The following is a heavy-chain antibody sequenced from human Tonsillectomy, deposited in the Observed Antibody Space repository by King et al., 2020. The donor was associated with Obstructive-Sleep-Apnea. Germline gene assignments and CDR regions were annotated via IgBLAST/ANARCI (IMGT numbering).Heavy chain of an antibody. Sequence: VQLVESGAEVKKPGASVKVSCKASGYTFTSFYMHWVRQAPGQGLEWMGIINPSGGSTNYAEKFQGRVTMTKDTSTSTVYMELSSLSSEDTAVYYCASLGKGELPKQRFYYYGLDVWGQGTTVTVSS. V-gene: IGHV1-46*03. J-gene: IGHJ6*02. CDR3: ASLGKGELPKQRFYYYGLDV. D-gene: IGHD3-16*01. CDR2: INPSGGST. CDR1: GYTFTSFY.